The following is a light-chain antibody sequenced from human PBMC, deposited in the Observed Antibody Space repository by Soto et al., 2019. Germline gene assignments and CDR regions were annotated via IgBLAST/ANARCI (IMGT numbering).Light chain of an antibody. CDR3: QQLNSYPLT. CDR2: AAS. Sequence: DIQLTQSPSFLSASVGGRVTITCRASQGISSYLSWYQQKPGKAPKLLIYAASTLQSGVPSRFSGSGSGTEFTLTISSLQPEDFATYYCQQLNSYPLTFGGGTRLEI. V-gene: IGKV1-9*01. J-gene: IGKJ5*01. CDR1: QGISSY.